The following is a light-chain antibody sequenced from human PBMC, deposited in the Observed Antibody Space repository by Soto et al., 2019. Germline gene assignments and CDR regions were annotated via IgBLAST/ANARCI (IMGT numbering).Light chain of an antibody. V-gene: IGLV2-14*03. J-gene: IGLJ1*01. CDR2: DVS. CDR1: SNDVGHFNY. CDR3: NSVTPCNTFV. Sequence: QSVLAQPASVSGSPGQSITISCTGTSNDVGHFNYVSWFQQHPGKAPKLLIFDVSNWPSGVSDRFSGSKSGNTASLTISGLQPEDEADYYCNSVTPCNTFVFGSGTKVTV.